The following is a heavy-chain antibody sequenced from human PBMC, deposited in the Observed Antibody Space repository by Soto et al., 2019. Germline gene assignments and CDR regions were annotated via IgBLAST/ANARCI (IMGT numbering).Heavy chain of an antibody. J-gene: IGHJ6*02. Sequence: PSETLSLTCTVAGGSISSSSYYRGWIRQPPGKGLDWIGSIYYSGSTYYNPSLKSRVTISVDTSKNQFSLKLSSVTAADTAVYYCAAQSRAWGSYRYPYYYGMDVWGQGTTVTVSS. CDR3: AAQSRAWGSYRYPYYYGMDV. CDR2: IYYSGST. CDR1: GGSISSSSYY. D-gene: IGHD3-16*02. V-gene: IGHV4-39*01.